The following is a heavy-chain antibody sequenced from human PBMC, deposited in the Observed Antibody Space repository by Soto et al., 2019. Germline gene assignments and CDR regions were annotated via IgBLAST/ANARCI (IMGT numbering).Heavy chain of an antibody. V-gene: IGHV3-30-3*01. CDR2: ISYDGSNK. CDR1: GFTFSSYA. D-gene: IGHD6-6*01. Sequence: QVQLVESGGGVVQPGRSLRLSCAASGFTFSSYAMHWVRQAPGKGLEWVAVISYDGSNKYYADSVKGRFTISRDNSKNTLYLQMNSLRAEDTAVYYCARESSSESRFDYWVQGTLVTVSS. J-gene: IGHJ4*02. CDR3: ARESSSESRFDY.